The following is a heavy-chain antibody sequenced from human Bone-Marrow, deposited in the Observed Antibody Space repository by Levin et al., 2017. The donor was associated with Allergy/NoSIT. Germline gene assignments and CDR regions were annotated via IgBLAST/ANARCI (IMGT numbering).Heavy chain of an antibody. V-gene: IGHV3-13*01. CDR2: IGTADDT. D-gene: IGHD6-6*01. Sequence: ASVKVSCAASGFTFSSYDMHWVRQATGKGLEWVSAIGTADDTYYLGSVKGRFTISRENAKNSLYLQMNSLRAGDTAVYYCARRDSSSPSLDYWGQGTLVTVSS. J-gene: IGHJ4*02. CDR3: ARRDSSSPSLDY. CDR1: GFTFSSYD.